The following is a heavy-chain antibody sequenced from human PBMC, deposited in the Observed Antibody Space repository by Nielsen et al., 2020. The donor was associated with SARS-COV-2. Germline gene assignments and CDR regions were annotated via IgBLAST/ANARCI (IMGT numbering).Heavy chain of an antibody. CDR1: GFIFRNSA. CDR2: VSDDGDDT. V-gene: IGHV3-23*01. Sequence: GESLKISCAASGFIFRNSAMSWVRQAPGKGLEWVSLVSDDGDDTFYVDSVKGRFTISRDNVRSTFSLQMNSLRVEDTAIYYCVKGYGNTWGWGILVTVSS. CDR3: VKGYGNT. J-gene: IGHJ5*02. D-gene: IGHD5-18*01.